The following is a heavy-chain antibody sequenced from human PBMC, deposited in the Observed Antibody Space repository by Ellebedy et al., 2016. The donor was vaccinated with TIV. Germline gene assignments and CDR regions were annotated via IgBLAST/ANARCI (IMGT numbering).Heavy chain of an antibody. CDR3: ARVGNYYGGNPSYYFDY. V-gene: IGHV1-69*10. Sequence: AASVQVSCKASGGTFSSYGISWARQAPGQGREWMGGIIPILGKANYAQKFQGRVTITADESTYTAYMELSSLRSEDTAVNYCARVGNYYGGNPSYYFDYWGQGTLVTVSS. D-gene: IGHD4-23*01. CDR1: GGTFSSYG. CDR2: IIPILGKA. J-gene: IGHJ4*02.